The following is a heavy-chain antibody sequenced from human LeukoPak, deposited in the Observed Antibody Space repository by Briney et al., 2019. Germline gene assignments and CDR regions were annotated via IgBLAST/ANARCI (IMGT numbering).Heavy chain of an antibody. CDR1: GYTFTSYY. V-gene: IGHV1-46*01. Sequence: ASVKVSCKASGYTFTSYYMHWVRQAPGQGLEWMGIINPSGGSTSYAQKFQGRVTMTRDTSTSTVYMGLSSLRSEDTAVYYCAGRVEVPAASDAFDIWGQGTMVTVSS. D-gene: IGHD2-2*01. CDR3: AGRVEVPAASDAFDI. J-gene: IGHJ3*02. CDR2: INPSGGST.